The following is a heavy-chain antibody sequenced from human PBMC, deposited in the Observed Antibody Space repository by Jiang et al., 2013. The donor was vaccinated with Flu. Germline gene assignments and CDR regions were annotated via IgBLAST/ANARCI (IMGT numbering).Heavy chain of an antibody. V-gene: IGHV1-18*04. D-gene: IGHD2-21*02. CDR2: ISPYAGNP. CDR3: ASPDYVCYSDCPLWV. Sequence: GAEVKKPGASVKVSCKASGYTFTNYRITWVRQAPGQGLEWLGRISPYAGNPEYTQSLQGRLTMTTDTSTSTVYMELKSLRPEDTAIYYCASPDYVCYSDCPLWVWGQGTTVTVSS. J-gene: IGHJ6*02. CDR1: GYTFTNYR.